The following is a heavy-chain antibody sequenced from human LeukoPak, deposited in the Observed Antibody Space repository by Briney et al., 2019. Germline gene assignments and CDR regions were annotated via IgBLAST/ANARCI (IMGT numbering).Heavy chain of an antibody. J-gene: IGHJ6*03. Sequence: SETLSLTCTVSGGSISSGSYYWSWIRQPAGKGLEWIGRIYTSGSTNYNPSLKSRVTISVDTSKNQFSLKLSSVTAADTAVYYCAREKGEKADYYYYYYMDVWGKGTTVTISS. D-gene: IGHD3-16*01. CDR1: GGSISSGSYY. V-gene: IGHV4-61*02. CDR2: IYTSGST. CDR3: AREKGEKADYYYYYYMDV.